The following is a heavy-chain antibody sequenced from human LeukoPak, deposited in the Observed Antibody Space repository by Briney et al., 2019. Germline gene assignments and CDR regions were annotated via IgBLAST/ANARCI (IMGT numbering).Heavy chain of an antibody. CDR2: VSAYNGHT. D-gene: IGHD1-26*01. CDR1: GYTFNSYG. Sequence: ASVKVSCKASGYTFNSYGISWVRQAPGQGLEWMGWVSAYNGHTNYAQKFQGRVTMTRNTSISTAYMELSSLRSEDTAVYYCSRGLVVGDAFDFWGQGTMVTVSS. V-gene: IGHV1-18*01. J-gene: IGHJ3*01. CDR3: SRGLVVGDAFDF.